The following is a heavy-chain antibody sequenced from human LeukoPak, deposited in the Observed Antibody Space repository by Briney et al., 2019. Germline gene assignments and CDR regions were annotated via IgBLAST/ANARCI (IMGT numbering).Heavy chain of an antibody. CDR1: GGSISSYY. V-gene: IGHV4-4*07. Sequence: SETLSLTCTASGGSISSYYWSWIRQPAGKGLEWIGRIYTSGSTNYNPSLKSRVTMSVDTSKNQFSLKLSSVTAADTAVYYCAREGIAAARYYYYGMDVWGQGTTVTVSS. CDR2: IYTSGST. CDR3: AREGIAAARYYYYGMDV. D-gene: IGHD6-13*01. J-gene: IGHJ6*02.